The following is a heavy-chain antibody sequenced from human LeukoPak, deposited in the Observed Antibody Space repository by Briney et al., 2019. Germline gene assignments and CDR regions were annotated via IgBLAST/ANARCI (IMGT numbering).Heavy chain of an antibody. Sequence: GGSLRLSCAASGFTFSNYAMSWVRQAPRKGLEWVSGISGTGGSTYYADSVKGRFTISRDNAKNSLYLQMNSLRAEDTALYYCAKDRVGATIGYYYYGMDVWGQGTTVTVSS. CDR3: AKDRVGATIGYYYYGMDV. J-gene: IGHJ6*02. D-gene: IGHD1-26*01. V-gene: IGHV3-23*01. CDR1: GFTFSNYA. CDR2: ISGTGGST.